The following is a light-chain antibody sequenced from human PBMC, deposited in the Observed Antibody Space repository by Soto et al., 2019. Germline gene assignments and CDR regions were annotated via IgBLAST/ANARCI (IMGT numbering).Light chain of an antibody. J-gene: IGKJ1*01. Sequence: DIQMTQSPSTLSASVGDRVTITCRASQSISSWLAWYQQKPGQAPKLLIYDASTLQSGVPSRFSASGSGTEFALTISGLQPDDFAVYYCQQYNRYAVTFGQGSKVDI. CDR2: DAS. V-gene: IGKV1-5*01. CDR1: QSISSW. CDR3: QQYNRYAVT.